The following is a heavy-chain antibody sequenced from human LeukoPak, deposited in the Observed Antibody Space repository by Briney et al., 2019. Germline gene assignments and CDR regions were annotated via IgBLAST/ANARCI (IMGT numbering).Heavy chain of an antibody. CDR1: GGSFSGYY. CDR3: ATYDSSGYLGY. V-gene: IGHV4-34*01. J-gene: IGHJ4*02. CDR2: INHSGST. D-gene: IGHD3-22*01. Sequence: SETLSLTCAVHGGSFSGYYWSWIRQPPGKGLEWIGEINHSGSTNYNPSLKSRVTISVDTSKNQFSLKLSSVTAADTAVYYCATYDSSGYLGYWGQGTLVTVSS.